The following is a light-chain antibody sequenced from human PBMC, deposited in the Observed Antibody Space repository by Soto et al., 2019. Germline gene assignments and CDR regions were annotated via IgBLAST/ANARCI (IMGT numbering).Light chain of an antibody. CDR1: SSDVGLYDY. V-gene: IGLV2-14*01. Sequence: ALTQPASVSGSPGQSITISCTGTSSDVGLYDYVSWYQQHPGKAPQLMIYAVSNRPSGVSNRFSASKSGNTASLFISGLQAEDEADYYCSSYTSDSSYVFGSGTKATV. CDR2: AVS. CDR3: SSYTSDSSYV. J-gene: IGLJ1*01.